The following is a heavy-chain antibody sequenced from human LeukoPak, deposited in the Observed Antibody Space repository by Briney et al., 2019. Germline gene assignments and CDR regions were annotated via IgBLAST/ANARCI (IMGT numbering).Heavy chain of an antibody. CDR2: ISSSSSYI. Sequence: PGGSLRLSCAASGFTFSSYSMNWVRQTPGEGLEWVSSISSSSSYIYYADSVKGRFTISRDNAKNSLYLQMNSLRAEDTAVYYCARVAYCANGVCYMALGWLGTALDYWGQGTLVTVSS. J-gene: IGHJ4*02. CDR3: ARVAYCANGVCYMALGWLGTALDY. CDR1: GFTFSSYS. V-gene: IGHV3-21*01. D-gene: IGHD2-8*01.